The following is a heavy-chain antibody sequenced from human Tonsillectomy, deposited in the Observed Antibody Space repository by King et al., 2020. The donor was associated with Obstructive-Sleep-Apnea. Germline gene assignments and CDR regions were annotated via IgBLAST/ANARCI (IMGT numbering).Heavy chain of an antibody. J-gene: IGHJ4*02. CDR3: ARELYGDYGVDY. D-gene: IGHD4-17*01. V-gene: IGHV3-74*01. CDR1: GFTLSRYW. CDR2: IKSDGSST. Sequence: VQLVESGGGLVQPGGSLRLSCAASGFTLSRYWMHWVRQAPGKGLVWVSGIKSDGSSTSYADSVKGRFTMSRDNAKNTLYLQMNSLRAEDTAVYYCARELYGDYGVDYWGQRTLVTVSS.